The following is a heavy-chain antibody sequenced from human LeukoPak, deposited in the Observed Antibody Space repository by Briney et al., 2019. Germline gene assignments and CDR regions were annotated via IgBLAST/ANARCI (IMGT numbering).Heavy chain of an antibody. V-gene: IGHV3-30*04. CDR1: GFTFSSYA. D-gene: IGHD3-22*01. Sequence: GGSLRLSCAASGFTFSSYAMHWVRQAPGKGLEWVAVISYDGRNKYYADSVRGRFTISRDNSKNTLYLQMNSLRAEDTAVYYCARGWLSDWGQGTLVTVSS. J-gene: IGHJ4*02. CDR3: ARGWLSD. CDR2: ISYDGRNK.